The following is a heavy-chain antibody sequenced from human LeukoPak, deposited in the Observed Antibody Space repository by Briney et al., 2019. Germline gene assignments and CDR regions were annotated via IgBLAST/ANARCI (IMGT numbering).Heavy chain of an antibody. CDR2: TSGSGGST. CDR1: GFTFSSYA. J-gene: IGHJ4*02. V-gene: IGHV3-23*01. CDR3: AKDRRDDQLLLGRFNY. Sequence: GGSLRLSCAASGFTFSSYAMSWVRQTPGKGLEWVSATSGSGGSTYYADSVKGRFTISRDTSKNTRYLQMNSLRAEDTALYCFAKDRRDDQLLLGRFNYWGQRTL. D-gene: IGHD2-2*01.